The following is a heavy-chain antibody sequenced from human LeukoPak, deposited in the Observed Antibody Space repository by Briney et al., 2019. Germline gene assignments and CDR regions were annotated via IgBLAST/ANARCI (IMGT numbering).Heavy chain of an antibody. CDR1: GGSIRNYY. J-gene: IGHJ4*02. Sequence: PSETLPLTCTVSGGSIRNYYRSWIRQPPGKGLEWIGYIYYGGSTNYNPSLTSRVTISIDTSKSHFSLKLSSVTAADTAVYYCARSKTTTVTTPDYWGQGTLVTVSS. D-gene: IGHD4-17*01. CDR3: ARSKTTTVTTPDY. CDR2: IYYGGST. V-gene: IGHV4-59*01.